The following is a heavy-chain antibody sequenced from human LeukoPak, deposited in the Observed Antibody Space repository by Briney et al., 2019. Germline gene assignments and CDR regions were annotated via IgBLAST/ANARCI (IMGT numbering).Heavy chain of an antibody. Sequence: SETLSLTCTVSGGSISTSYWSWVRQPPGKGLEWIGYIYYSGSANYNPSLKSRVTISVDTSKNQFSLKLSSVTAADTAVYYCARDLAAAGGFDYWGQGTLVTVSS. CDR3: ARDLAAAGGFDY. D-gene: IGHD6-13*01. J-gene: IGHJ4*02. V-gene: IGHV4-59*01. CDR1: GGSISTSY. CDR2: IYYSGSA.